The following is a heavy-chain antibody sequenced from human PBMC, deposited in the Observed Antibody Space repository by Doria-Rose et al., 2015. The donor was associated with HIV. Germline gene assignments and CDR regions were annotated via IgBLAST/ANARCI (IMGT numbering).Heavy chain of an antibody. V-gene: IGHV2-26*01. CDR3: ARIKSSRWYHKYYFDF. CDR2: IFSDDER. Sequence: QVQLVQSGPVLVKPAEALTLTCTVSGVSLSSPGMGVSWIRQPPGKALEWLANIFSDDERAYKTSRNSRLTISRCTSKSQVVLTMTDMDPVDTATYYCARIKSSRWYHKYYFDFWGQGTLVIVSA. D-gene: IGHD6-13*01. J-gene: IGHJ4*02. CDR1: GVSLSSPGMG.